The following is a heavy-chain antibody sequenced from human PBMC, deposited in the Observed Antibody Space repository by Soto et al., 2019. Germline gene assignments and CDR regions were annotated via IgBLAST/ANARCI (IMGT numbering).Heavy chain of an antibody. D-gene: IGHD3-10*01. CDR3: ARDSPHYYGSGRDTDV. Sequence: GGSLRLSCAASGFTFSSYSMNWVRQAPGKGLEWVSYISSSSSTIYYADSVKGRFTISRDNAKNSLYLQMNSLRAEDTAVYYCARDSPHYYGSGRDTDVWGKGTTVTVSS. CDR2: ISSSSSTI. J-gene: IGHJ6*03. CDR1: GFTFSSYS. V-gene: IGHV3-48*01.